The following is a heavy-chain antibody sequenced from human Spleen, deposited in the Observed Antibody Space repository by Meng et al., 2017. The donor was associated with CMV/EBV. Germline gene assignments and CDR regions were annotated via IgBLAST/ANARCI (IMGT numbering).Heavy chain of an antibody. CDR1: GGSFSGYY. Sequence: QVQLLQWGEGLLKPSKTLALTWAVYGGSFSGYYWSWIRQPPGKGLEWIGEINHSGSTNYNPSLKSRVTISVDTTKNQFSLKLSSVTAADTAVYYCARGYYDSSGYGYWYLDLWGRGTLVTVSS. CDR3: ARGYYDSSGYGYWYLDL. CDR2: INHSGST. J-gene: IGHJ2*01. D-gene: IGHD3-22*01. V-gene: IGHV4-34*01.